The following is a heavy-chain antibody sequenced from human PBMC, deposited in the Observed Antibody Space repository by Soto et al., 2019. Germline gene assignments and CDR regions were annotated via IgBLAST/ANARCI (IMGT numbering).Heavy chain of an antibody. Sequence: SVKVSCKTSEDTFSIYTLSWVRQAPGQGLVWMGRVLPFLDVTTYSQRFQGRVTITADRSTTTAYMELSSLTFEDTAVYYCARDRKSRTWPNCDSWGTGYLGTVSS. CDR3: ARDRKSRTWPNCDS. V-gene: IGHV1-69*02. J-gene: IGHJ4*02. CDR2: VLPFLDVT. CDR1: EDTFSIYT.